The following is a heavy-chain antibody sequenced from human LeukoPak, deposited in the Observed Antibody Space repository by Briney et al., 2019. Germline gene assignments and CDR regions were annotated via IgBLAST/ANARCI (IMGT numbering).Heavy chain of an antibody. D-gene: IGHD2-2*01. CDR2: ISSSGGTI. CDR1: GFTFSAYY. Sequence: GGSLRLSCAASGFTFSAYYMSWIRQAPGKGLEWVSYISSSGGTIYYADSVKGRFTISRDNAKNSLYLQMNSLRAEDTAVYYCARGSFVVVPAATTGLDPWGQGTLVTVSS. CDR3: ARGSFVVVPAATTGLDP. J-gene: IGHJ5*02. V-gene: IGHV3-11*04.